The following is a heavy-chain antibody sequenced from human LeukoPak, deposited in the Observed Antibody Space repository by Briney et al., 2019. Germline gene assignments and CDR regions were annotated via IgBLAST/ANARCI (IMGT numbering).Heavy chain of an antibody. CDR1: GFTFSSYE. V-gene: IGHV3-21*01. CDR3: ARASRGKWELLGAHDY. Sequence: PGGSLRLSCAASGFTFSSYEMNWVRQAPGKGLEWVSSISTGSSYIYYADSVKGRFTISRDNAKNSLYLQINSLRAEDTAVYYCARASRGKWELLGAHDYWGQGTLVTVSS. J-gene: IGHJ4*02. D-gene: IGHD1-26*01. CDR2: ISTGSSYI.